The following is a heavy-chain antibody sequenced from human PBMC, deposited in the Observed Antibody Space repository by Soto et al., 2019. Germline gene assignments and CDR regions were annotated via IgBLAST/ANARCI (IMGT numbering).Heavy chain of an antibody. D-gene: IGHD4-17*01. Sequence: VASVKVSCKASGYTFTSYGISWVRQAPGQGLEWMGWISAYSGNTNYAQKLQGRVTMTTDTSTSTAYMELRSLRSDDTAMYYCARDGSVRFNDYWGQGTLVTVSS. J-gene: IGHJ4*02. CDR3: ARDGSVRFNDY. CDR2: ISAYSGNT. V-gene: IGHV1-18*01. CDR1: GYTFTSYG.